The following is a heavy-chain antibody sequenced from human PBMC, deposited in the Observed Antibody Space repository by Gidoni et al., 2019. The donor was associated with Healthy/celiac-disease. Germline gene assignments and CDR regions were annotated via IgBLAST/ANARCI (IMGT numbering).Heavy chain of an antibody. CDR2: IDYSGRN. V-gene: IGHV4-31*03. D-gene: IGHD2-21*01. J-gene: IGHJ4*02. CDR3: ERVSDFLPGDYFDY. CDR1: GGSLSSGGYY. Sequence: QVQLQESGSGLVKPSQTLSLPCTFSGGSLSSGGYYWSWIRTHPGTGREWIGYIDYSGRNYYNPAHKSRVTISVDTSKNQFSLKLSSVTAADTAVYYCERVSDFLPGDYFDYWGQGTLVTVSS.